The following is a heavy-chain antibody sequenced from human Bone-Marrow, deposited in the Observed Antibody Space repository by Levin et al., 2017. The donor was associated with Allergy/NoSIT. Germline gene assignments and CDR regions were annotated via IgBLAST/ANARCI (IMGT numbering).Heavy chain of an antibody. CDR3: ARVIPSGYYYYYGMDV. CDR1: GGSISSSSYY. CDR2: IYYSGST. D-gene: IGHD6-19*01. V-gene: IGHV4-39*07. J-gene: IGHJ6*02. Sequence: PSQTLSLTCTVSGGSISSSSYYWGWIRQPPGKGLEWIGSIYYSGSTYYNPSLKSRVTISVDTSKNQFSLKLSSVTAADTAVYYCARVIPSGYYYYYGMDVWGQGTTVTVSS.